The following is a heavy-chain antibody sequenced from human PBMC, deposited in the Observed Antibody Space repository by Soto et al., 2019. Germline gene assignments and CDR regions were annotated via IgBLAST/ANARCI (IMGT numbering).Heavy chain of an antibody. V-gene: IGHV4-39*01. Sequence: QLQLQESGPGLVKPSETLSLTCSLSADSISGRGFYWVWIRQPPGKGLEWIGTIHHSGSTYYSPSLKSRLTMTVSTSENQISLNLDSVTAADSAVYYCARHKGRQYFDSWGQGTLVTVSS. J-gene: IGHJ4*02. D-gene: IGHD3-10*01. CDR1: ADSISGRGFY. CDR2: IHHSGST. CDR3: ARHKGRQYFDS.